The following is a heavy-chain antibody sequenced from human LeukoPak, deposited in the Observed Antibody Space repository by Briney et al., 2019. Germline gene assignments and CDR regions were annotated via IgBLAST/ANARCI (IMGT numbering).Heavy chain of an antibody. Sequence: SETLSLTCAVIGYSISSGYYWGWIRPPPGKGLEWIGSIYHSGSTYYNPSLKSRVTISVDTSKTQFSLRLSSVTAADTAVYYCARANYYGSGSPSVFDYWGQGTLVTVSS. J-gene: IGHJ4*02. D-gene: IGHD3-10*01. CDR1: GYSISSGYY. V-gene: IGHV4-38-2*01. CDR2: IYHSGST. CDR3: ARANYYGSGSPSVFDY.